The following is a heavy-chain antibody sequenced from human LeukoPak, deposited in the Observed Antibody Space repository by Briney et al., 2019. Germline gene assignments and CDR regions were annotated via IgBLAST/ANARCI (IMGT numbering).Heavy chain of an antibody. CDR3: ARLGDGYNYPYSGSYFGY. D-gene: IGHD5-24*01. Sequence: WGLRSLTLSVLGTALTSYYWGWSPQRPGKGLGWSGSIYYSGITNYKPSLKSRVTLSVDTSQNQFSLKLSSVTVADTAVYYCARLGDGYNYPYSGSYFGYWGQGTLVTVSS. V-gene: IGHV4-59*08. CDR1: GTALTSYY. J-gene: IGHJ4*02. CDR2: IYYSGIT.